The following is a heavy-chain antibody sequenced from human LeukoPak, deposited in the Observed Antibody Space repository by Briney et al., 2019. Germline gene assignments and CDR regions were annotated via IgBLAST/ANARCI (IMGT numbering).Heavy chain of an antibody. CDR3: ARDRPYYDILTGLDP. CDR2: IYYSGST. CDR1: GYSISSSYY. V-gene: IGHV4-61*01. J-gene: IGHJ5*02. Sequence: SETLSLTCSVFGYSISSSYYWSWIRQPPGKGLEWIGYIYYSGSTNYNPSLKSRVTISVDTSKNQFSLKLSSVTAADTAVYYCARDRPYYDILTGLDPWGQGTLVTVSS. D-gene: IGHD3-9*01.